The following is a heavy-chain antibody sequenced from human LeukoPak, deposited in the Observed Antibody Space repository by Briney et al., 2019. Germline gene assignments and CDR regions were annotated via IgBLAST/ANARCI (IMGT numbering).Heavy chain of an antibody. CDR2: INTNTGNP. V-gene: IGHV7-4-1*02. J-gene: IGHJ4*02. CDR3: ARDPSSSTR. Sequence: GASVKVSCKASGYTFTSYALNWVRLAPGQELEWMGWINTNTGNPTYAQGFTGRFVFSLDTSVSTAYLQITSLKAEDTAVYYCARDPSSSTRWGQGTLVTVSS. CDR1: GYTFTSYA. D-gene: IGHD2-2*01.